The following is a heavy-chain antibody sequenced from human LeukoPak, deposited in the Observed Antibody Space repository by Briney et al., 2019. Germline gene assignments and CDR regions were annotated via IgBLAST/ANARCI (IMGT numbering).Heavy chain of an antibody. V-gene: IGHV3-30*04. CDR3: ARDSRYDYVWGSYDY. Sequence: QTGGSLRLSCAASGFTFSSYAMHWVRQAPGKGLEWVAVISYDGSNKYYADSVKGRFTISRDNSKNTLYLQTNSLRAEDTAVYYCARDSRYDYVWGSYDYWGQGTLVTVSS. CDR1: GFTFSSYA. J-gene: IGHJ4*02. CDR2: ISYDGSNK. D-gene: IGHD3-16*01.